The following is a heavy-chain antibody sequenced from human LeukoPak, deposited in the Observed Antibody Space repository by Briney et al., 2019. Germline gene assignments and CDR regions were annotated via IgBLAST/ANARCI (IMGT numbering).Heavy chain of an antibody. CDR3: ARDQGVPDAEFVDY. CDR1: GFTFSSYW. Sequence: PGGSLRLSCAASGFTFSSYWMTWVRQAPGKGLEWVAIIKYDGSEKYYVDSVKGRFTISRDNAKNTLYLQMNSLRAEDTAVYYCARDQGVPDAEFVDYWGQGTLVTVSS. CDR2: IKYDGSEK. V-gene: IGHV3-7*01. D-gene: IGHD1-1*01. J-gene: IGHJ4*02.